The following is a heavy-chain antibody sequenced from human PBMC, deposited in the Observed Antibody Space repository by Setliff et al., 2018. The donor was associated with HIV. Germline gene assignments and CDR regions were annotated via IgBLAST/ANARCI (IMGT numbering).Heavy chain of an antibody. CDR1: SASISNYH. J-gene: IGHJ5*02. CDR2: IYTSGTT. V-gene: IGHV4-4*09. CDR3: AIGDEYPGVFQS. D-gene: IGHD2-2*01. Sequence: PSETLSLTCAVSSASISNYHWSWIRQTPGKGLEWIGSIYTSGTTNHNPSLEGRITTSVDLSKNHFSLNLHSVTAADTAVYYCAIGDEYPGVFQSWGQGKVVTVSS.